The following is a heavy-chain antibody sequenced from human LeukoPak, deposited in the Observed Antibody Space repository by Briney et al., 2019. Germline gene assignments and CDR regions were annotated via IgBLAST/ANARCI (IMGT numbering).Heavy chain of an antibody. Sequence: ASVKVSCKASGYTFTSYDINWVRQATGQGLEWMGWMNPNSGNTGYAQKFQGRVTMTRNTSVSTAYMELRSLRSEDTAVYYCARDRSSSSWRYFDYWGQGTLVTVSS. J-gene: IGHJ4*02. CDR2: MNPNSGNT. CDR3: ARDRSSSSWRYFDY. V-gene: IGHV1-8*01. D-gene: IGHD6-13*01. CDR1: GYTFTSYD.